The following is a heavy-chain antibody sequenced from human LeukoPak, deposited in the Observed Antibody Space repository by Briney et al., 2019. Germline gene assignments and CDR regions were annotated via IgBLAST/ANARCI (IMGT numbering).Heavy chain of an antibody. V-gene: IGHV3-48*02. Sequence: GGSLRLSCAASGFTFSDYSMNWVRQAPGKGLEWVSYISSSSSTIYYADSVKGRFTISRDNAKNSLYLQMNSLRDEDTAVYYRARGDSGHWYESWFDPWGQGTLVNGSS. CDR2: ISSSSSTI. CDR1: GFTFSDYS. J-gene: IGHJ5*01. D-gene: IGHD5-12*01. CDR3: ARGDSGHWYESWFDP.